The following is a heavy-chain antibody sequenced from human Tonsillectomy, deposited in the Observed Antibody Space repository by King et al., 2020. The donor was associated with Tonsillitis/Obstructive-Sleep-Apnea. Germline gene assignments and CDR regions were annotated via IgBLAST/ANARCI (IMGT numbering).Heavy chain of an antibody. V-gene: IGHV4-31*01. Sequence: QLQESGPGLVKPSQTLSLTCTVSGGTISRSGYYWSWIRQHPGNGLEWIGYIYYSGSPHSNPSLKSLITKSVDPSNNRFSLKLTSVTAADTAVYFCARVHSGDPDTFDIWGRGTMVTVSS. CDR2: IYYSGSP. CDR1: GGTISRSGYY. J-gene: IGHJ3*02. CDR3: ARVHSGDPDTFDI. D-gene: IGHD4-17*01.